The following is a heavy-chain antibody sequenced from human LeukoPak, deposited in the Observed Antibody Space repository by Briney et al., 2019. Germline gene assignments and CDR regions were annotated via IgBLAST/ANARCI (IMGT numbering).Heavy chain of an antibody. CDR1: VFTFSTCA. V-gene: IGHV3-64*01. J-gene: IGHJ5*02. CDR2: ISGNGDST. CDR3: VREVYDGNWFDP. Sequence: GVSLRLSCAASVFTFSTCAMHCVRQSQGKGLEYVAAISGNGDSTYYENSVKGRFTISRDNSKNTLYLHMGSLRPEDMAVYYCVREVYDGNWFDPWGQGTVVSVSS. D-gene: IGHD3-3*01.